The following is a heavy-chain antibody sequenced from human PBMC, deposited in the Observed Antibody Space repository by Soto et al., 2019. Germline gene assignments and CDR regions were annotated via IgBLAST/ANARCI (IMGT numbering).Heavy chain of an antibody. Sequence: SETLSLTCTVSGGSISSYYWSWIRQPPGKGLEWIGYIYYSGSTNYNPSLKSRVTISVDTSKNQFSLKLSSVTAADTAVYYCARGGGSGWPKNFDYWGQGTLVTVSS. J-gene: IGHJ4*02. V-gene: IGHV4-59*01. CDR2: IYYSGST. CDR3: ARGGGSGWPKNFDY. CDR1: GGSISSYY. D-gene: IGHD6-19*01.